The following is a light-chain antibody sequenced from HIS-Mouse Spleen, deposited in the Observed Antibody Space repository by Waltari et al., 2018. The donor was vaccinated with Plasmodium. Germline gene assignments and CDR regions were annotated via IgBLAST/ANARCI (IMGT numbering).Light chain of an antibody. J-gene: IGLJ3*02. CDR1: SSPVGGYNH. V-gene: IGLV2-14*01. CDR3: SSYTSSSTWV. CDR2: EVS. Sequence: QSALPQTASASGSLGQSITISRTGSSSPVGGYNHVSWYQQHPGKAPKLMIYEVSHRPSGVSNRVSGSKSGNTASLTISGLQAEDEADYYCSSYTSSSTWVFGGGTKLTVL.